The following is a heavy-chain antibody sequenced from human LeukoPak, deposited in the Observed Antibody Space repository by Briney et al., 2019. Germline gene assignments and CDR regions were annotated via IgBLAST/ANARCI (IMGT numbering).Heavy chain of an antibody. CDR2: ISSSSSTI. Sequence: PGGSLRLSCAASGFTFSSYSMNWVRQAPGKGLEWVSYISSSSSTIYYADSVKGRFTISRDNAKNSLYLQMNSLRAEDTAVYYCARDATYYYDSSGPPFDYWGQGTLVTVSS. D-gene: IGHD3-22*01. J-gene: IGHJ4*02. V-gene: IGHV3-48*01. CDR3: ARDATYYYDSSGPPFDY. CDR1: GFTFSSYS.